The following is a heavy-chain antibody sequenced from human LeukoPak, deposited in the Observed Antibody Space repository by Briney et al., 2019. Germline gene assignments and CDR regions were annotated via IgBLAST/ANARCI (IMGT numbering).Heavy chain of an antibody. CDR3: ARDIVGYSYGVDF. Sequence: GGSLRLSCAVSGFTFSTYTMSWVRQPPGKGLEWVSSISSDSTYIHYADSLTGRFTISRDNAKNSLFLHMNSLRAEDTAMYFCARDIVGYSYGVDFWGLGTLVTASS. CDR2: ISSDSTYI. CDR1: GFTFSTYT. V-gene: IGHV3-21*01. D-gene: IGHD5-18*01. J-gene: IGHJ4*02.